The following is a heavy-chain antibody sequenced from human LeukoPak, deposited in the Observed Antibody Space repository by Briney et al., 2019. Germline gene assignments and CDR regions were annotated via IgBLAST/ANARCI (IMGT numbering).Heavy chain of an antibody. D-gene: IGHD6-13*01. J-gene: IGHJ4*02. CDR2: IYYSGTT. CDR1: GGSISSYY. CDR3: ARGVYIAAAQYGY. Sequence: SETLSLTCTVSGGSISSYYWSWIRQPPGKGLEWIGYIYYSGTTNYNPSLKSRVTISVDTSKNQFSLKLSSVTAADTAVYYCARGVYIAAAQYGYWGQGTLDTVSS. V-gene: IGHV4-59*01.